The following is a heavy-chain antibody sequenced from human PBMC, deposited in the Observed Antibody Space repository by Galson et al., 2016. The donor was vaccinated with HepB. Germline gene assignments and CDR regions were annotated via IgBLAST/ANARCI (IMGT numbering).Heavy chain of an antibody. Sequence: SLRLSCAGSGFSFSAYAVHWVRQTPGKGLEWVAVIWSGGIKKYYADSVEGRFTISRDNSENTVYLQIDTLRVEDTAMYYCARSTGGRKFNRRAFDIWGQGTMVTASS. V-gene: IGHV3-33*01. CDR2: IWSGGIKK. CDR1: GFSFSAYA. D-gene: IGHD2-8*02. CDR3: ARSTGGRKFNRRAFDI. J-gene: IGHJ3*02.